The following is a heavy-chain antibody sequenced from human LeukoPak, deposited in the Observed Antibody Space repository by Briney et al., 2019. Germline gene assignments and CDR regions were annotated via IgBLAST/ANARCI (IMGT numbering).Heavy chain of an antibody. J-gene: IGHJ5*02. CDR3: ARANYYDSSGYSTWFDP. V-gene: IGHV4-59*01. Sequence: SETLSLACTVSGGSISSYYWSWIRQPPGKGLEWIGYIYYSGSTNYNPSLKSRVTISVDTSKNQFSLKLSSVTAADTAVYYCARANYYDSSGYSTWFDPWGQGTLVTVSS. CDR1: GGSISSYY. CDR2: IYYSGST. D-gene: IGHD3-22*01.